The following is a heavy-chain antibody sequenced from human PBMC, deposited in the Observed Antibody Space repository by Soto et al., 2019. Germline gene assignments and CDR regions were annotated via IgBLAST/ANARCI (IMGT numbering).Heavy chain of an antibody. Sequence: APLKVSCKASGYTFTSYDINWVRQATGQGLEWMGWMNPNSGNTGYAQKFQGRVTMTRNTSISTAYMELSSLRSEDTAVYYCATSSSSPDYYYYGMDVWGQGTTVTVSS. CDR3: ATSSSSPDYYYYGMDV. J-gene: IGHJ6*02. V-gene: IGHV1-8*01. D-gene: IGHD6-6*01. CDR1: GYTFTSYD. CDR2: MNPNSGNT.